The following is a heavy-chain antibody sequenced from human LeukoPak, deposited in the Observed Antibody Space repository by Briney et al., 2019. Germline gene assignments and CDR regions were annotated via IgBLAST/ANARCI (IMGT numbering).Heavy chain of an antibody. CDR2: IYYSGST. Sequence: PSETLSLTRTVSGGSISTYYWSWIRQPPGKGLEWIAYIYYSGSTNYNPSLKSRVTISVDTSKNQFSLKLSSVTAADTAVYYCARLRRGSYYFDSWGQGTLVTVSS. J-gene: IGHJ4*02. CDR3: ARLRRGSYYFDS. CDR1: GGSISTYY. D-gene: IGHD1-26*01. V-gene: IGHV4-59*08.